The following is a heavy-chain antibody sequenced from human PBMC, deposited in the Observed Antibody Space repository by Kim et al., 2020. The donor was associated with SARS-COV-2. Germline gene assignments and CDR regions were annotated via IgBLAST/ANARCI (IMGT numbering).Heavy chain of an antibody. D-gene: IGHD2-21*02. Sequence: SETLSLTCAVYGGSFSGYYWSWIRQPPGKGLEWIGEINHSGSTNYNPSLKSRVTISVDTSKNQFSLKLSSVTAADTAVYYCARGPSRSTAKKLKHFDYWGQGTLVTVSS. CDR1: GGSFSGYY. V-gene: IGHV4-34*01. CDR2: INHSGST. CDR3: ARGPSRSTAKKLKHFDY. J-gene: IGHJ4*02.